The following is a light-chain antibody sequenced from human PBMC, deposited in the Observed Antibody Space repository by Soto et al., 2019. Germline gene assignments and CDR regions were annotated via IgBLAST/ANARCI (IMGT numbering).Light chain of an antibody. Sequence: QSVLTQPPSVSGAPGQRVTISWTGSSSNIGAGYDVHWYQQLPGTAPKLLIYGNSNRPSGVPDRFSGSKSGTSASLAITGLQAEDEADYYCQSYDSSLSGSEYVFGTGTKVTDL. J-gene: IGLJ1*01. V-gene: IGLV1-40*01. CDR1: SSNIGAGYD. CDR2: GNS. CDR3: QSYDSSLSGSEYV.